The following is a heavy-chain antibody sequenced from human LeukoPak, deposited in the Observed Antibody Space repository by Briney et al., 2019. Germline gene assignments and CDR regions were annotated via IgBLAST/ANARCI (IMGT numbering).Heavy chain of an antibody. D-gene: IGHD6-13*01. CDR2: IHYSGTT. CDR3: ARERRAPAAANWFDP. Sequence: SETLSLTCTVSGGSINTYYWSWIRQPPGKGLEWIGYIHYSGTTNYNPSLKSRVTIAVDTSKNQFSLKLSSVTAADTAVYYCARERRAPAAANWFDPWGQGTLVTDPS. V-gene: IGHV4-59*12. J-gene: IGHJ5*02. CDR1: GGSINTYY.